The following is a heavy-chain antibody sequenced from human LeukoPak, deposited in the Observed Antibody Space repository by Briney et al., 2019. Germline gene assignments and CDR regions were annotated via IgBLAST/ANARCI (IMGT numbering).Heavy chain of an antibody. D-gene: IGHD3-16*01. CDR1: GYSISSSNW. CDR2: IYYSGST. J-gene: IGHJ4*02. V-gene: IGHV4-28*01. CDR3: ARSLRGYYFDY. Sequence: SETLSLTCAVSGYSISSSNWWGWVRQPPGEGLEWIAYIYYSGSTYYNPSLKSRLTMSVDTSKNQFSLKLSSVTAVDTAVYYCARSLRGYYFDYWGQGILVTVSS.